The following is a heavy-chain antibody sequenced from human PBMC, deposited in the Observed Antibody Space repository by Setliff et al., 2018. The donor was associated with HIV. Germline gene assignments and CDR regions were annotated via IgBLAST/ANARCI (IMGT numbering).Heavy chain of an antibody. CDR1: GGSISSGSYY. V-gene: IGHV4-61*02. D-gene: IGHD3-22*01. J-gene: IGHJ6*03. Sequence: SETLSLTCTVSGGSISSGSYYWSWIRQPAGKGLEWIGRIYTSGSSNYNPSLKSRVTISVDTSKNQFSLKLRSVTAADTAVYYCARETYYYDNPQYYYYYMDVWGKGTTVTVSS. CDR2: IYTSGSS. CDR3: ARETYYYDNPQYYYYYMDV.